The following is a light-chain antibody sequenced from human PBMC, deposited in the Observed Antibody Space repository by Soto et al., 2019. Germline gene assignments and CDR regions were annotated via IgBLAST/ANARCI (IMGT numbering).Light chain of an antibody. Sequence: QSALTQPASVSGSPGQSITISCTGTNSDVGGYNYVSWYQRNPGKAPKLLIYDVINRPSGVSNRFSGSKAGNTASLTISGLQADDEADYYCSSYTRTSTLVVFGGGTKLTVL. CDR1: NSDVGGYNY. CDR3: SSYTRTSTLVV. J-gene: IGLJ2*01. CDR2: DVI. V-gene: IGLV2-14*01.